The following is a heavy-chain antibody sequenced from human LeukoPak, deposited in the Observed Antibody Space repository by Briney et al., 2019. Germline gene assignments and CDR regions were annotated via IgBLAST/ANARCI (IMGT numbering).Heavy chain of an antibody. V-gene: IGHV4-34*01. Sequence: KSSETLSLTCTVSGGSISSYYWSWIRQPPGKGLEWIGEINHSGSTNYNPSLKSRVTISVDTSKNQFSLKLSSVTAADTAVYYCARESAAGPPNYFDYWGQGTLVTVSS. CDR3: ARESAAGPPNYFDY. CDR1: GGSISSYY. CDR2: INHSGST. D-gene: IGHD6-13*01. J-gene: IGHJ4*02.